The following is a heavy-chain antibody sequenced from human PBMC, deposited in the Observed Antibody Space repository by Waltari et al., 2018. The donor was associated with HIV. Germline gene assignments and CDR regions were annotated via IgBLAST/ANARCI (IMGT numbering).Heavy chain of an antibody. J-gene: IGHJ4*03. CDR2: IHYTRST. Sequence: QLQLQESGPGLLKPSETLSLSCTVSGGSINSRSFYWRWIRQPPGKGLEWIGNIHYTRSTYYNPSLKNRVTISLGTSRNQFSLRLTSVTEADTAVYYCARLGYFVSGSSNVFDFWGHGTQVIVS. CDR3: ARLGYFVSGSSNVFDF. CDR1: GGSINSRSFY. V-gene: IGHV4-39*07. D-gene: IGHD3-10*01.